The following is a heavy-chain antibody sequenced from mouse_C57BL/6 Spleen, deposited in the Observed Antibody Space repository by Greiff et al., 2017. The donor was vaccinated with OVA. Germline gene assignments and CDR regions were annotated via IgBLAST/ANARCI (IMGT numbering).Heavy chain of an antibody. CDR3: AIYYYGSSYGYFDV. CDR1: GFTFSDYG. D-gene: IGHD1-1*01. J-gene: IGHJ1*03. Sequence: VQLQQSGGGLVKPGGSLKLSCAASGFTFSDYGMHWVRQAPEKGLEWVAYISSGSSTIYYADTVKGRFTISRDNAKNTLFLQMTSLRSEDTAMYYCAIYYYGSSYGYFDVWGTGTTVTVSS. CDR2: ISSGSSTI. V-gene: IGHV5-17*01.